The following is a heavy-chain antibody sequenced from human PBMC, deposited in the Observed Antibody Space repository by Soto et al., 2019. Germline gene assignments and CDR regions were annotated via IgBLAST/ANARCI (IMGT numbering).Heavy chain of an antibody. CDR1: GYSISSRYY. CDR2: IYHGGST. J-gene: IGHJ5*02. CDR3: ARVGPWVPYYYDSSPYRFESWFGP. Sequence: QVQLQESGPGLVKASETLSLTCAVSGYSISSRYYWGWLRQPPGKGLEWIGSIYHGGSTYYTPSLYSRVTLSIDMTTNHGSLVLNSVPAADTAVYYCARVGPWVPYYYDSSPYRFESWFGPWGQGTLVTVSS. D-gene: IGHD3-22*01. V-gene: IGHV4-38-2*01.